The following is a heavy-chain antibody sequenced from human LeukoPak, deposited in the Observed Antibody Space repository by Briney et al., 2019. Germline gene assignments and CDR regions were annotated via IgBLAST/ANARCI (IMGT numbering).Heavy chain of an antibody. J-gene: IGHJ3*02. V-gene: IGHV4-4*07. D-gene: IGHD2-15*01. Sequence: SETLSLTCIVSGGSINNYYWSWIRQPAGKGLEWIGRIYTRGSTNYNPSLKSRVTMSVDTSKNQFSLSLSSVTAADTAVYYCASGRYCSADICSGGDAFDIWGQGTMVSVSS. CDR3: ASGRYCSADICSGGDAFDI. CDR1: GGSINNYY. CDR2: IYTRGST.